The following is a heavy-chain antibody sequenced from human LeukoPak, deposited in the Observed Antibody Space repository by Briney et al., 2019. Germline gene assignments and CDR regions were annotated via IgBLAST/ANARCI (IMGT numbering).Heavy chain of an antibody. V-gene: IGHV3-74*01. CDR1: GFTFSSHW. Sequence: GGSLRLSCAASGFTFSSHWMHWVRQAPGKGLVWASRINSDGSSISYADSVKGRFTISRDNAKNTLYLQMNSLRAEDTAVYYRARGEYSGYDPNFDYWGQGTLVTVSS. CDR2: INSDGSSI. CDR3: ARGEYSGYDPNFDY. D-gene: IGHD5-12*01. J-gene: IGHJ4*02.